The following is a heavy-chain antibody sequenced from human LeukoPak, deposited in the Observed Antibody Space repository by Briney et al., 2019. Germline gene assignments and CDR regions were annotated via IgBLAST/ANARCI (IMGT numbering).Heavy chain of an antibody. Sequence: GGSLRLSCAASGFTFSSYGMHWVRQAPGKGLEWVAVISYDGSNKYYADSVKGRFTISRDNAKNSLYLQMNSLRAEDTAVYYCARLKLLWSNYFDYWGQGTLVTVSS. D-gene: IGHD2-2*01. J-gene: IGHJ4*02. CDR3: ARLKLLWSNYFDY. CDR1: GFTFSSYG. V-gene: IGHV3-30*03. CDR2: ISYDGSNK.